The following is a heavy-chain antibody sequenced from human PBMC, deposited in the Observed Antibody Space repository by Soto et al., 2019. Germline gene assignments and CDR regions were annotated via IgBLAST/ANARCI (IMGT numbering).Heavy chain of an antibody. V-gene: IGHV3-11*01. CDR2: ISNSGDAR. D-gene: IGHD3-9*01. CDR3: ATRYRTLTGFAPGGY. CDR1: GFSFSDSY. J-gene: IGHJ4*02. Sequence: PGGSLRLSCAASGFSFSDSYMSWMRQAPGKGLEWVSYISNSGDARYYADSVRGRFSISRDNAKTSLYLQMNNLRADDTAVYYCATRYRTLTGFAPGGYWGQGTLVTVSS.